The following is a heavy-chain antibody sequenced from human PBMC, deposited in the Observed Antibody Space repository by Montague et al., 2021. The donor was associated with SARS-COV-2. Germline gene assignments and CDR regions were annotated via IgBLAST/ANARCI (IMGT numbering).Heavy chain of an antibody. CDR1: GDSIRSYH. CDR3: TRDRGIAAADNYYYGKDV. D-gene: IGHD6-13*01. Sequence: SETLSLTCTVSGDSIRSYHWTWIRQPPGKGLEWIGRISDSGRIIYNPSLKSRVTISVDTSKNQFFLNLRSMVAADTAIYYCTRDRGIAAADNYYYGKDVWGPGTTVTVSS. J-gene: IGHJ6*02. CDR2: ISDSGRI. V-gene: IGHV4-59*13.